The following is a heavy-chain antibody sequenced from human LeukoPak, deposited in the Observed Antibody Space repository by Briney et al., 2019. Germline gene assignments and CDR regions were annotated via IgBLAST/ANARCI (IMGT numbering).Heavy chain of an antibody. CDR1: GFNLKTYS. Sequence: GGSLKLSCAASGFNLKTYSINWVRQAPGKGLEWISYITSDSAFMYYADSVKGRFTISRDNAKNSVYLQMHSLRVEDTAVYYCARDLTSAYWTPGGYYYYMDVWGKGTTVTVSS. CDR3: ARDLTSAYWTPGGYYYYMDV. D-gene: IGHD3-16*01. CDR2: ITSDSAFM. J-gene: IGHJ6*03. V-gene: IGHV3-48*01.